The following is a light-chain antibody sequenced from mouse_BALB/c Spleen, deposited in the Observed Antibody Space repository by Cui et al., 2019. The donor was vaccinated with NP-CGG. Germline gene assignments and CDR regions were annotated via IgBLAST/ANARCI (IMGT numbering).Light chain of an antibody. Sequence: QDVVTQESAPTTSPGETVTLTCRSRTGAVTNSNYANWVQEKPDHLFTGLIGGTNNRAPGVPARFSGSLIGDKAALTITGAQTEDEAIYFCALWYSNHWVFGGGTKLTVL. CDR2: GTN. V-gene: IGLV1*01. CDR1: TGAVTNSNY. J-gene: IGLJ1*01. CDR3: ALWYSNHWV.